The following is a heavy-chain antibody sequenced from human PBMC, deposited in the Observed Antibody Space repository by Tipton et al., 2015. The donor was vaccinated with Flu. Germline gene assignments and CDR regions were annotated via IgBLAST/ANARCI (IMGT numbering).Heavy chain of an antibody. CDR1: GFTVSTNY. V-gene: IGHV3-53*01. D-gene: IGHD1-1*01. CDR2: IYDIGNT. Sequence: AVSGFTVSTNYMTWVRQAPGKGLDWVSIIYDIGNTYYADSVKGRFTISRDSSENTLYLQMNSLKADDTAVYYCARGYDVFDIWGQGTMLIVSS. CDR3: ARGYDVFDI. J-gene: IGHJ3*02.